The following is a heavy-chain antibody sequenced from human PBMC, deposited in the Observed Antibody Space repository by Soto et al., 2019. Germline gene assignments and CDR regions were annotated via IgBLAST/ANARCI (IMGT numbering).Heavy chain of an antibody. D-gene: IGHD5-18*01. CDR2: ISGSDGRT. Sequence: GGSLRLSCAASGFTFSSYAMSWFRQAPGKGLEWVSTISGSDGRTYSTDSVKGRFTISRDNSRNTAYLQMNSLRVEDTAVYYCAKGVSQYTPLALFDYWGRGTLVTVSS. CDR1: GFTFSSYA. J-gene: IGHJ4*02. V-gene: IGHV3-23*01. CDR3: AKGVSQYTPLALFDY.